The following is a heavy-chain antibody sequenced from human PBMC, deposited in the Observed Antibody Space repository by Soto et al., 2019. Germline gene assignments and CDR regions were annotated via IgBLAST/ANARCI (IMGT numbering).Heavy chain of an antibody. D-gene: IGHD6-13*01. V-gene: IGHV5-51*01. J-gene: IGHJ5*02. CDR2: IYPGDSDT. CDR1: GYSFTSYW. Sequence: PGESLKISCKGSGYSFTSYWIGWVRQMPGKGLEWMGIIYPGDSDTSYSPSFQGQVTISADKSISTAYLQWSSLKASDTAMYYCARRIAAAGHDRMSHWFDPWGQGTLVTVSS. CDR3: ARRIAAAGHDRMSHWFDP.